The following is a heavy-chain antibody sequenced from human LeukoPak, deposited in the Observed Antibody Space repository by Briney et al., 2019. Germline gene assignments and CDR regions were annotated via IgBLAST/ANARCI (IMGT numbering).Heavy chain of an antibody. CDR3: ARARGMIVVVDAFDI. D-gene: IGHD3-22*01. Sequence: PGGSLRLFCAASGFTFSSYSMNWVRQAPGKGLEWVSGINWNGGSTGYADSVKGRFTISRDNAKNSLYLQMNSLRAEDTALYYCARARGMIVVVDAFDIWGQGTMVTVSS. CDR2: INWNGGST. V-gene: IGHV3-20*04. CDR1: GFTFSSYS. J-gene: IGHJ3*02.